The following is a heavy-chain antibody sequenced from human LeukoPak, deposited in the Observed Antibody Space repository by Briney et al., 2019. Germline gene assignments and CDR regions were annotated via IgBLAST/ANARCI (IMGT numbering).Heavy chain of an antibody. CDR3: ARSLGEDLEAPSV. D-gene: IGHD5/OR15-5a*01. CDR2: MNPNSGYT. Sequence: ASVKLSCKASGYTFTSYGINWVRQATGQGLEWMAWMNPNSGYTGYAQKFQGRVTLTRDTSITTAFMELSSLRSEDTAVYYCARSLGEDLEAPSVWGQGTLVTVSS. V-gene: IGHV1-8*03. CDR1: GYTFTSYG. J-gene: IGHJ4*02.